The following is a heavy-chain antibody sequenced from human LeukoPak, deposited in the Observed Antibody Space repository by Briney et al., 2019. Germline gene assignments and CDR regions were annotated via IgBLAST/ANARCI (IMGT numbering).Heavy chain of an antibody. V-gene: IGHV1-2*02. CDR3: ARDLVDTAHFDY. D-gene: IGHD5-18*01. Sequence: ASVRVSCKAPGGTFDNYSISWVRQAPGQGLEWMGWINPNSGGTNYAQKFQGRVTMTRDTSISTAYMELSRLRSDDTAVYYCARDLVDTAHFDYWGQGTLVTVSS. CDR2: INPNSGGT. CDR1: GGTFDNYS. J-gene: IGHJ4*02.